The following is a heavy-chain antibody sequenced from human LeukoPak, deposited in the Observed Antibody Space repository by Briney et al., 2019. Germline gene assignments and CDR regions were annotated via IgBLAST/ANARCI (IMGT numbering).Heavy chain of an antibody. J-gene: IGHJ4*02. D-gene: IGHD2-2*02. CDR2: FDPEDGET. V-gene: IGHV1-24*01. CDR3: ARGDCSSTSCYRY. Sequence: ASVKVSCKVSGYTLTELSMHWVRQAPGKGLEWMGGFDPEDGETIYAQKFQGRVTMTEGTSTDTAYMELSSLRSEDTAVYYCARGDCSSTSCYRYWGQGTLVTVSS. CDR1: GYTLTELS.